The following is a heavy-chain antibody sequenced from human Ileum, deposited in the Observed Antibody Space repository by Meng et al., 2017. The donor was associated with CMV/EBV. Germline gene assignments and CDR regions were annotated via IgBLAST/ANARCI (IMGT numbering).Heavy chain of an antibody. CDR3: ARDTAYGFDF. V-gene: IGHV4-59*01. D-gene: IGHD3-16*01. J-gene: IGHJ4*02. CDR1: GGPTSSYY. CDR2: VYYSGST. Sequence: GSLRLSCTVSGGPTSSYYWSWVRQPPGKGLEWIGNVYYSGSTNHNPSLRSRVTLSIDTSKDQFSLKLESVTAAGTAVYYCARDTAYGFDFWGQGTLVTVSS.